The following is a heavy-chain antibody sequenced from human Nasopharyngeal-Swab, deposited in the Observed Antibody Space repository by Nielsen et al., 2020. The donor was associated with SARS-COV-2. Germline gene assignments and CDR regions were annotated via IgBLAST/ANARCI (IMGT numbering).Heavy chain of an antibody. CDR2: ISGSGGRT. CDR1: GFTFRDHA. D-gene: IGHD2-21*02. Sequence: GESLKISCEASGFTFRDHAMTWVRQAPGKGLEWVSAISGSGGRTYYADSVKGRFTISRDNAKNSLYLQMNSLRAEETAVYYCARDFLCGGDCYGNYWGQGTLVTVSS. CDR3: ARDFLCGGDCYGNY. V-gene: IGHV3-23*01. J-gene: IGHJ4*02.